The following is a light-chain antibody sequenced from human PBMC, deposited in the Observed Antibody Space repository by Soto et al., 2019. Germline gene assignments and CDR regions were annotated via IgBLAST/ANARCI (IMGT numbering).Light chain of an antibody. CDR3: QQYDNLPSIT. J-gene: IGKJ5*01. Sequence: DIQMAQSPSSLSAFVGDRVTITCQASQDISNYLNWYQQKPGKAPKLLIYDASNLETGVPSRFSGSGSGTDFTVTISSLQPEDIATYYCQQYDNLPSITFGQGTRLEIK. V-gene: IGKV1-33*01. CDR2: DAS. CDR1: QDISNY.